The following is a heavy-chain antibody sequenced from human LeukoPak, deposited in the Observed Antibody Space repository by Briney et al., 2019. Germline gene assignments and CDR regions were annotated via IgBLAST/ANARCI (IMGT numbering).Heavy chain of an antibody. J-gene: IGHJ4*02. CDR1: GGSISSSSYY. CDR3: ARGRRFDY. Sequence: SETLSLTCTVSGGSISSSSYYWGWIRQPPGKGLEWIGSIYYSGSTYYNPSLKSRVTISVDTSKNQFSPKLSSVTAADTAVYYCARGRRFDYWGQGTLVTVSS. CDR2: IYYSGST. V-gene: IGHV4-39*07.